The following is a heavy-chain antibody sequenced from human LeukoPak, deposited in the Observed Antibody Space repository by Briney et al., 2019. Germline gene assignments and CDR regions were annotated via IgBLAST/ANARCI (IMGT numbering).Heavy chain of an antibody. CDR3: ARGGGSWYGIDY. Sequence: GGSLRLSCAASGFTLSSYEMNWVRQAPGKGLEWVSYISSSGSTIYYADSVKGRFTISRDNAKNSLYLQMNSLRAEDTAVYYCARGGGSWYGIDYWGQGTLVTVSS. V-gene: IGHV3-48*03. CDR1: GFTLSSYE. J-gene: IGHJ4*02. D-gene: IGHD6-13*01. CDR2: ISSSGSTI.